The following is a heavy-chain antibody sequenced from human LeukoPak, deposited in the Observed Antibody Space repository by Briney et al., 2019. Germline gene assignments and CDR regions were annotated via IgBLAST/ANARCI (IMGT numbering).Heavy chain of an antibody. D-gene: IGHD5-12*01. CDR1: GGSISSSSYY. V-gene: IGHV4-39*01. J-gene: IGHJ4*02. CDR3: ARRGTIRQFDY. Sequence: SETLSLTRTVSGGSISSSSYYWGWIRQPPGKGLEWIGSIYYSGSTYYNPSLKSRVTISVDTSKNQFSLKLSSVTAADTAVYYCARRGTIRQFDYWGQGTLVTVSS. CDR2: IYYSGST.